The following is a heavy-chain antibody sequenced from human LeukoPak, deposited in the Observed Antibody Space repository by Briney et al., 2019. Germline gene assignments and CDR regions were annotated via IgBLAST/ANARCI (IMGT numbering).Heavy chain of an antibody. V-gene: IGHV4-4*07. J-gene: IGHJ5*02. CDR2: IYTSGST. D-gene: IGHD4-23*01. Sequence: PSETLSLTCTVSGGSISSYYWSWIRQPAGKGLEWIGRIYTSGSTYYNPSLKSRVTISVDTSKNQFSLKLSSVTAADTAVYYCARVGLQKLPNWFDPWGQGTLVTVSS. CDR3: ARVGLQKLPNWFDP. CDR1: GGSISSYY.